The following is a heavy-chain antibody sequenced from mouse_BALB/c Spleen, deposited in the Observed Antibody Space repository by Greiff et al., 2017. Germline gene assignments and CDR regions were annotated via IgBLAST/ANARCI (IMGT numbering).Heavy chain of an antibody. CDR2: ISSGSSTI. CDR1: GFTFSSFG. CDR3: ARWYYRYDGYAMDY. D-gene: IGHD2-14*01. J-gene: IGHJ4*01. Sequence: EVKLEESGGGLVQPGGSRKLSCAASGFTFSSFGMHWVRQAPEKGLEWVAYISSGSSTIYYADTVKGRFTISRDNPKNTLFLQMTSLRSEDTAMYYCARWYYRYDGYAMDYWGQGTSVTVSS. V-gene: IGHV5-17*02.